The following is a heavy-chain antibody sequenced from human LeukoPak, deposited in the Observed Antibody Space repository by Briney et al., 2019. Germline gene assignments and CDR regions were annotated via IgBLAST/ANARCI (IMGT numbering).Heavy chain of an antibody. J-gene: IGHJ3*02. CDR2: ISCTTGSI. Sequence: ALRLSCAASGFTFDDYAMHCVRQALWKGLASVPGISCTTGSIGYAESVKGRFTITRDNAKNTLYLQMTSLRVEDTAVYYCARHPSSSWFDAFGSWGQGRMGTVSS. CDR3: ARHPSSSWFDAFGS. CDR1: GFTFDDYA. V-gene: IGHV3-9*01. D-gene: IGHD6-13*01.